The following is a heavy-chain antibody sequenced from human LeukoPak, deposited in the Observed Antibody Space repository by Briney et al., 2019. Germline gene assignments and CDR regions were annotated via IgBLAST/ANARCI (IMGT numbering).Heavy chain of an antibody. CDR2: INPNSGGT. J-gene: IGHJ5*02. CDR1: GYTFTGYY. Sequence: GASVKVSCKASGYTFTGYYMHWVRRAPGQGLEWMGRINPNSGGTNYAQKFQGRVTMSRDTSISTAYMELSRLRSDDTAVYYCARDIYCSGGSCPQNWFDPWGQGTLVTVSS. V-gene: IGHV1-2*06. D-gene: IGHD2-15*01. CDR3: ARDIYCSGGSCPQNWFDP.